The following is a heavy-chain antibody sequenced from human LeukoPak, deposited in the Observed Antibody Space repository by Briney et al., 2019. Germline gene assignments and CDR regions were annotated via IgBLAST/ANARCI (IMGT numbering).Heavy chain of an antibody. CDR2: VYYSGSI. Sequence: SETLSLTCTVSGGSISSSSFYWGWIRQTPGKGLEWIGSVYYSGSIYYNPSLESRVTLSADTSKNQFSLKLSSVTAADTAVYYCARRGGYCSSTSCYIEYNWFDPWGQGTLVTVSS. CDR3: ARRGGYCSSTSCYIEYNWFDP. CDR1: GGSISSSSFY. J-gene: IGHJ5*02. V-gene: IGHV4-39*01. D-gene: IGHD2-2*02.